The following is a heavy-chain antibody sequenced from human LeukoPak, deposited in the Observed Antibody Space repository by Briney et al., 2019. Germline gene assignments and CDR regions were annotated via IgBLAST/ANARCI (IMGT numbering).Heavy chain of an antibody. CDR3: ARRGPASDYYYKGGFDI. V-gene: IGHV3-30-3*01. CDR2: ISYDGSNK. Sequence: GRSLRLSCAASGFTFSSYAMHWVRQAPGKGLEWVAVISYDGSNKYYADSVKGRFTISRDNSKNTLYLQMNSLRAEDTAVYYCARRGPASDYYYKGGFDIWGQGTMVTVSS. CDR1: GFTFSSYA. D-gene: IGHD3-22*01. J-gene: IGHJ3*02.